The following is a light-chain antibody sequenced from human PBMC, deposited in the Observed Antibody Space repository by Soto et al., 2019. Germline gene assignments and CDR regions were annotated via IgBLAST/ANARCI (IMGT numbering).Light chain of an antibody. Sequence: ESVLTQSPGTLSLSPGERATLSCRASQSVSNNYLAWYQQKPGQAPSLLIFGASNRAPDIPDRFSGSGSGTDFTLTISRLEPEDFAVYYCQQYGTSPLTFGGGTKVDIK. CDR1: QSVSNNY. CDR2: GAS. CDR3: QQYGTSPLT. J-gene: IGKJ4*01. V-gene: IGKV3-20*01.